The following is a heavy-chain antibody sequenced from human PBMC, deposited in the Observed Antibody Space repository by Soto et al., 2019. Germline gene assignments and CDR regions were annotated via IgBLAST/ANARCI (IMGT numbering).Heavy chain of an antibody. CDR3: AKGGGYCSIGSCRTDY. D-gene: IGHD2-15*01. CDR1: GFIFRSYG. CDR2: IAYDGADT. V-gene: IGHV3-30*18. Sequence: QVQLVESGGGVVQPGRSLRLSCAASGFIFRSYGMHWVRQAPGKGLEWVAAIAYDGADTYYLDSVKGRFTISRDNSKDTLHLQMISLRVEDTAVYYCAKGGGYCSIGSCRTDYWGQGTLVTVSS. J-gene: IGHJ4*02.